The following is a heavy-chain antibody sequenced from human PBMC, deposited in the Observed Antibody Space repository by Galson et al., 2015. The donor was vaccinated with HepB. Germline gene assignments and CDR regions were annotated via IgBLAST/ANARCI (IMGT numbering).Heavy chain of an antibody. V-gene: IGHV3-21*01. D-gene: IGHD6-13*01. Sequence: SLRLSCAASGFTFSAHSINWVRQAPGKGLEWVPGFSGSGSYKFYGDSVRGRFTVSRDNAKNSLFLQMNSLRAEDTAIYYCARVSLGASSSWYYFDYWGLGTLVTVSS. J-gene: IGHJ4*02. CDR1: GFTFSAHS. CDR2: FSGSGSYK. CDR3: ARVSLGASSSWYYFDY.